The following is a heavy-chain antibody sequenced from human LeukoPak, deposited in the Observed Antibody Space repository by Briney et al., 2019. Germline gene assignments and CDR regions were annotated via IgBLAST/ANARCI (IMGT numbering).Heavy chain of an antibody. Sequence: GGSLRLSCAASGFTFSSYAMSWVRQAPGKGLEWVSVISGSVGSTYYADSVKGRFTISSDNSENTLYLQMNSLSAEDTAVYYCAKAPGATHFDYWGQGTLVTVSS. V-gene: IGHV3-23*01. CDR2: ISGSVGST. CDR3: AKAPGATHFDY. CDR1: GFTFSSYA. J-gene: IGHJ4*02. D-gene: IGHD1-26*01.